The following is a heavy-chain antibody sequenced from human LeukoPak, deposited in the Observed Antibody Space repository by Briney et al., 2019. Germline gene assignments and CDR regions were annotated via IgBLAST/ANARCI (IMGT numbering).Heavy chain of an antibody. CDR2: INWNGGST. V-gene: IGHV3-20*03. J-gene: IGHJ4*02. Sequence: SXXTFXXXGLSWGRQAPGKGLXXGSGINWNGGSTDYADSVKGRFTISRDXXKNTLYLQMNRLRVEDTAINYCXXXXQVLLPFESWGQGTLVTVSS. CDR3: XXXXQVLLPFES. D-gene: IGHD2-8*02. CDR1: XXTFXXXG.